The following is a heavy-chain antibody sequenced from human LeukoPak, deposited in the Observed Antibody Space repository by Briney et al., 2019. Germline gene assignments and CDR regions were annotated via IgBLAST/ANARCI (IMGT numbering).Heavy chain of an antibody. CDR3: ARGSYGLEDRYYYYYGMDV. CDR2: ISAYNGNT. Sequence: ASVKVSCKASGGSFRAYSITWVRQAPGQGLEWMGWISAYNGNTNYAQKLQGRVTMTTDTSTSTAYMELRSLRSDDTAVYYCARGSYGLEDRYYYYYGMDVWGQGTTVTVSS. V-gene: IGHV1-18*01. CDR1: GGSFRAYS. J-gene: IGHJ6*02. D-gene: IGHD3-10*01.